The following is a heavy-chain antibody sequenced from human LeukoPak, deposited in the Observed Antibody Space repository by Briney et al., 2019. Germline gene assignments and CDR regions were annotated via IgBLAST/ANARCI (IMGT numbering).Heavy chain of an antibody. J-gene: IGHJ3*02. D-gene: IGHD2-15*01. CDR2: IIPIFGTA. Sequence: SVKVSCKASGGTFISYAISWVRQAPGQGLEWMGGIIPIFGTANYAQKFQGRVTITADESTSTAYMELSSLRSEDTAVYYCARSIAVFHDAFDIWGQGTTVTVSS. CDR1: GGTFISYA. CDR3: ARSIAVFHDAFDI. V-gene: IGHV1-69*01.